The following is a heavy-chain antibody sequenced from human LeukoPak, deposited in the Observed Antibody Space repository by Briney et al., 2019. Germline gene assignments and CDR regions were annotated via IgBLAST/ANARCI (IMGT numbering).Heavy chain of an antibody. Sequence: SETLSLTCTVSGGSVSSYSWSWIRQPPGKGLGWIGYFYYSGSTNYNPSLKSRVTISVDTSKSQFSLKLSSVTAADTAVYYCARYRATTAFDIWGQGTMVTVSS. V-gene: IGHV4-59*08. J-gene: IGHJ3*02. CDR2: FYYSGST. CDR1: GGSVSSYS. CDR3: ARYRATTAFDI. D-gene: IGHD1-26*01.